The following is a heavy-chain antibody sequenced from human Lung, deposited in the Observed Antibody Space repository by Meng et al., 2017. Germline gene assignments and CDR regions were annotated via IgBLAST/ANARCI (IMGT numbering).Heavy chain of an antibody. Sequence: VELGEVGGGLVQPGGSLRLSVAVFGFTFSTAAMCWVRQAAGKGLECISSINIGGETTWFADSVKGRFTISRDNSKNTLYLQMNSLRAEDTAVYYCAKEIRPNDYWGQGTLVTVSS. CDR3: AKEIRPNDY. V-gene: IGHV3-23*04. J-gene: IGHJ4*02. CDR2: INIGGETT. CDR1: GFTFSTAA.